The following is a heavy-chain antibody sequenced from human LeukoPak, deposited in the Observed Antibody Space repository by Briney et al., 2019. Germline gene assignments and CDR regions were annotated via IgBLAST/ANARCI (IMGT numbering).Heavy chain of an antibody. Sequence: PSETLSLTCTVSGGPINSDDYYWSWIRQPPGKGLEWIWYIYYSGSTYYNPSLRSRVTISVDTSKNQFSLKLNSVTAADTAMYYCVRAAVRRGAFEIWGHGTMVTVSS. D-gene: IGHD6-13*01. V-gene: IGHV4-30-4*01. CDR3: VRAAVRRGAFEI. CDR2: IYYSGST. J-gene: IGHJ3*02. CDR1: GGPINSDDYY.